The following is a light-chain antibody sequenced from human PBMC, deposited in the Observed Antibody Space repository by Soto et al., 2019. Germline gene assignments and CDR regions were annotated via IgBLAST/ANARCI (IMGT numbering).Light chain of an antibody. V-gene: IGKV3D-20*01. CDR3: QQYGSSPT. J-gene: IGKJ5*01. CDR2: DAS. CDR1: QSVSSSY. Sequence: EIVLTQSPATLSLSPGERATLSCGASQSVSSSYSAWYQQKPGLAPRLLIYDASSRATGIPDRFSGSGSGTDFTLTISRLEPEDFAVYYCQQYGSSPTFGQGTRLEIK.